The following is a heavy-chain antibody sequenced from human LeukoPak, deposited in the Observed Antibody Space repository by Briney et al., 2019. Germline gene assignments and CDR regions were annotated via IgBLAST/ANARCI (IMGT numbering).Heavy chain of an antibody. D-gene: IGHD4-23*01. Sequence: GGSLRLSCAASGFTFRSYAMTWVRQAPGKGLEWVAIIWYDGSNKYYADSVKGRFTISRDNSNNTLYLQMNSLRAEDTAVYYCARGATVINHEWGQGTLVTVSS. CDR3: ARGATVINHE. V-gene: IGHV3-33*08. J-gene: IGHJ4*02. CDR2: IWYDGSNK. CDR1: GFTFRSYA.